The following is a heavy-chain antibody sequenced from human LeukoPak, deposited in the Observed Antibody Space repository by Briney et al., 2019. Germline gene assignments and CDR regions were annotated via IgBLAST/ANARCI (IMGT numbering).Heavy chain of an antibody. CDR1: GFTFSSYG. Sequence: GGPLRLSCAASGFTFSSYGMHWVRQAPGKGLEWAAVIWYDGSNKYYADSVKGRFTISRDNSKNTLYLQMNSLRAEDTAVYYCARARITMVRGVHSSLDYWGQGTLVTVSS. CDR2: IWYDGSNK. J-gene: IGHJ4*02. CDR3: ARARITMVRGVHSSLDY. V-gene: IGHV3-33*01. D-gene: IGHD3-10*01.